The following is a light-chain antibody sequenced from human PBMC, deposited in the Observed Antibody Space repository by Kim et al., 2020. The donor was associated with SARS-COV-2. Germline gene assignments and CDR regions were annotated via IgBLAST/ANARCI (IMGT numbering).Light chain of an antibody. Sequence: GQTITNTCSGRSSKIETNNAHWYQQFAGMAPHHVIYRNNQRPSGVPDRFSGSKSGCSASLAISGLRSEDEAVYFCTAWDDSPNTPVFGGGTKLTVL. CDR2: RNN. CDR1: SSKIETNN. CDR3: TAWDDSPNTPV. J-gene: IGLJ3*02. V-gene: IGLV1-47*01.